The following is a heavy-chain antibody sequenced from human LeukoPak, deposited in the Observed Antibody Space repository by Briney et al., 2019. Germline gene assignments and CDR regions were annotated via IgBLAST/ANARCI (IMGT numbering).Heavy chain of an antibody. J-gene: IGHJ4*02. V-gene: IGHV3-74*01. Sequence: GGSLRLSCAASGFTFSRYWMHWVRQAPGKGLEWVSRINNDGSDTTYADSVKGRFTISRDNSKNTLYLLMNSLRAEDTAVYYCAKFYDILSGYIDYWGQGTLVTVSS. CDR2: INNDGSDT. CDR1: GFTFSRYW. D-gene: IGHD3-9*01. CDR3: AKFYDILSGYIDY.